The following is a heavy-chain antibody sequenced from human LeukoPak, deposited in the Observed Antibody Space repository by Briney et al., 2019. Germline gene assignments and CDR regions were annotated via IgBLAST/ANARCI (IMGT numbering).Heavy chain of an antibody. CDR3: AKDPQYSSGWYDD. CDR2: ISGSGGST. CDR1: GFTFSSYA. Sequence: PGGSLRHSCAASGFTFSSYAMSWVRQAPGKGLEWVSAISGSGGSTYYADSVKGRFTISRDNSKNTLYLQMNSLRAEDTAVYYCAKDPQYSSGWYDDWGQGTLVTVSS. D-gene: IGHD6-19*01. J-gene: IGHJ5*02. V-gene: IGHV3-23*01.